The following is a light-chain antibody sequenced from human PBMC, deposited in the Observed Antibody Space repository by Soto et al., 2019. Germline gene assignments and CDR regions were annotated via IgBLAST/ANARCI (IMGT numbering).Light chain of an antibody. Sequence: QSVLTQPPSASGTPGQRVTISCSGSSSNIGSNYVYWYQQLPGTAPKLLIYSNNQRPSGVPDRFSGSKSGTSASLAISGLRSEDEADYYCAAWDDSLNGDVFGPGTKVTVL. V-gene: IGLV1-47*02. CDR3: AAWDDSLNGDV. CDR1: SSNIGSNY. J-gene: IGLJ1*01. CDR2: SNN.